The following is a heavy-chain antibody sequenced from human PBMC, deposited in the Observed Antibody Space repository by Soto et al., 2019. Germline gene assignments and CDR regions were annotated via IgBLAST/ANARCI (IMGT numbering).Heavy chain of an antibody. J-gene: IGHJ4*02. CDR3: AKALTGYYNIVGD. CDR1: GFTFGSYA. V-gene: IGHV3-23*01. D-gene: IGHD3-9*01. Sequence: GGSLRLSCAASGFTFGSYAMSWVRQAPGKGLEWVSLLSGSGGSTYYADSVKGRFTISRENSKNTLYLQMSSLRVEDTAVYYCAKALTGYYNIVGDWGQGTLVTVSS. CDR2: LSGSGGST.